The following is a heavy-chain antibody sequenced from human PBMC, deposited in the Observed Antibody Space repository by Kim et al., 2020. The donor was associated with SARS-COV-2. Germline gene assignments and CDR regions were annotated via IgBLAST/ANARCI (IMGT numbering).Heavy chain of an antibody. CDR3: ARDRQRAGTGVDY. Sequence: YALSVKGRLTINPDTSKNQFSLQLSSVTPEDTAVYYCARDRQRAGTGVDYWGQGTLVTVSS. V-gene: IGHV6-1*01. J-gene: IGHJ4*02. D-gene: IGHD6-19*01.